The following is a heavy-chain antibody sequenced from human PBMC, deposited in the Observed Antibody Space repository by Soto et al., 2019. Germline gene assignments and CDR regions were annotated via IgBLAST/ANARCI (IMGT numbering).Heavy chain of an antibody. CDR3: ARDKYSNGWYDY. V-gene: IGHV4-59*01. CDR1: GGSISSYY. CDR2: IYYSGST. D-gene: IGHD6-19*01. J-gene: IGHJ4*02. Sequence: QVQLQESGPGLVKSSETLSLTCIVSGGSISSYYWSWIRQPPGKGLEWIGYIYYSGSTKYNPSLKSRVTISVDTSNNQFSLKLSSVTATDTAVYYCARDKYSNGWYDYWGQGTLVTVSS.